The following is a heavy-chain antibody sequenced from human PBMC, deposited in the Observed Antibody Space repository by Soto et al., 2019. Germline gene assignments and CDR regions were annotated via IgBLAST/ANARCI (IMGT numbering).Heavy chain of an antibody. V-gene: IGHV4-59*08. CDR2: IYYSGST. J-gene: IGHJ6*02. CDR1: GGSISSYY. CDR3: ARQGEGLRFLEWFYPRGMDV. D-gene: IGHD3-3*01. Sequence: PSETLSLTCTVSGGSISSYYWSWIRQPPGKGLEWIGYIYYSGSTNYNPSLKSRVTISVDTSKNQFSLKLSSVTAADTAVYYCARQGEGLRFLEWFYPRGMDVWGQGTTVTVSS.